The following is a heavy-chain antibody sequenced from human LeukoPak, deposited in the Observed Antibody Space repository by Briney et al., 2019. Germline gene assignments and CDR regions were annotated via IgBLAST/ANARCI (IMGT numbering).Heavy chain of an antibody. CDR3: ARLKYYYDSSQQGTYFDY. Sequence: SETLSLTCTVSGGSISSYYWSWIRQRPGKGLEWIGYVYYSGSTNYNPSLKSRVTISVDTSKNQFSLKLSSVTAADTAVYYCARLKYYYDSSQQGTYFDYWGQGTLVTVSS. CDR1: GGSISSYY. D-gene: IGHD3-22*01. CDR2: VYYSGST. V-gene: IGHV4-59*08. J-gene: IGHJ4*02.